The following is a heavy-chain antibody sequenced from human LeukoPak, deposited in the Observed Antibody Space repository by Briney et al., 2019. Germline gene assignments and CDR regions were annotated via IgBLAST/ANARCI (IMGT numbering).Heavy chain of an antibody. CDR2: ISGDGGST. Sequence: AGGSLRLSCAASGFTFDDYAMHWVRQAPGKGLDWVSLISGDGGSTYYADSVKGRFTISRDNSKNSLYLQLNSLRTEDTALYYCAKDSSSRDGFDPWGQGTLVTVSS. CDR1: GFTFDDYA. D-gene: IGHD6-13*01. V-gene: IGHV3-43*02. CDR3: AKDSSSRDGFDP. J-gene: IGHJ5*02.